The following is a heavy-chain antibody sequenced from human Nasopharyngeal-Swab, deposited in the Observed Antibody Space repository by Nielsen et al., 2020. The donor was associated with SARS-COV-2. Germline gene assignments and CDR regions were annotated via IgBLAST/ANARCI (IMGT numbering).Heavy chain of an antibody. CDR1: GFAFNNYN. Sequence: GGSLSLYCAASGFAFNNYNFNWVRQAPGKWLEWVSSISSSSSYIYYADSVKGRFTISRDNAKNSLYLQMNSLRAEDTAVYYCARDGLDYDFWSAYFMDVWGQGTTVTVSS. CDR3: ARDGLDYDFWSAYFMDV. V-gene: IGHV3-21*01. D-gene: IGHD3-3*01. CDR2: ISSSSSYI. J-gene: IGHJ6*02.